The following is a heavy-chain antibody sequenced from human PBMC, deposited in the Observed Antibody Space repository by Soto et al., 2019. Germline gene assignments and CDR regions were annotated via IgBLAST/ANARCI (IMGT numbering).Heavy chain of an antibody. Sequence: EVQLLESGGGLVQPGGSLRLSCAASGFTFSSYAMSWVRQAPGKGLEWVSRINSDGSITNYADSVKGRFTTSRDNAKNMLYLQMNSLRAEDTALYYCVTGWSDYWGQGTLVTVSS. D-gene: IGHD2-15*01. V-gene: IGHV3-74*02. CDR2: INSDGSIT. J-gene: IGHJ4*02. CDR3: VTGWSDY. CDR1: GFTFSSYA.